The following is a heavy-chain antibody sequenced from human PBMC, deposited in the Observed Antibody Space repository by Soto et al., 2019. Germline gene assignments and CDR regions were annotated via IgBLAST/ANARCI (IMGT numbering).Heavy chain of an antibody. CDR1: GYTFTSND. CDR3: ANGRTSQGRGRFHQWDY. V-gene: IGHV1-8*01. Sequence: ASVKVSCKAAGYTFTSNDINWVRQATGQGLEWMGWMNPNSGNTGYAPKFQGRVTMTRNTSISTAYMELSSLRSEDTAVYYCANGRTSQGRGRFHQWDYRAQGTLVTVSS. D-gene: IGHD1-1*01. J-gene: IGHJ4*02. CDR2: MNPNSGNT.